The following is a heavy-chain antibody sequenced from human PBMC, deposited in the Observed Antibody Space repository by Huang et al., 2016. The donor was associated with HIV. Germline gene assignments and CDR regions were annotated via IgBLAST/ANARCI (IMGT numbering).Heavy chain of an antibody. D-gene: IGHD5-12*01. CDR1: GFNFHVYG. CDR2: VLFDGSNE. V-gene: IGHV3-30*02. CDR3: ARDSRWGIVATTLSYFDY. J-gene: IGHJ4*02. Sequence: QPQLVESGGGVVQRGGSLRLSCAASGFNFHVYGMHWLRQAPGKGLEWVTCVLFDGSNEYYIDAVKGLFTSSKDNSKKMLLLEMDNLRPEDTAVYFCARDSRWGIVATTLSYFDYWGQGTLVTVSS.